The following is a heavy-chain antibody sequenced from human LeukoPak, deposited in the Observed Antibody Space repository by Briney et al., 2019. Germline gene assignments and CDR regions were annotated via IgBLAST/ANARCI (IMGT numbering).Heavy chain of an antibody. V-gene: IGHV4-30-2*01. CDR1: GCSFSSGGFS. J-gene: IGHJ5*02. Sequence: PSETLSLTCAVSGCSFSSGGFSWSWIRQPPGKGLEWIGYIYHSGSTYYNPSLKSRVTISVDRSKNQFSLKLSSVTAADTAVYYCARAPYGSESYYKEFPFDPWGQGTLVTVSS. D-gene: IGHD3-10*01. CDR3: ARAPYGSESYYKEFPFDP. CDR2: IYHSGST.